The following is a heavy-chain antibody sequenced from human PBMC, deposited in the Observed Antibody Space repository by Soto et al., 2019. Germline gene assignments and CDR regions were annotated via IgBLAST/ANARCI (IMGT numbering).Heavy chain of an antibody. D-gene: IGHD2-15*01. CDR3: AKDRRGCSGGSCYTQPFDY. CDR1: GFTFSSYA. CDR2: ISGSGGST. J-gene: IGHJ4*02. V-gene: IGHV3-23*01. Sequence: EVQLLESGGGLVQPGGSLRLSCAASGFTFSSYAMSWVRQAPGKGLEWVSAISGSGGSTYYADSVKGRFTISRDNSKNTLYLQMNSLRAEDTAVYYCAKDRRGCSGGSCYTQPFDYWGQGTLVTVSS.